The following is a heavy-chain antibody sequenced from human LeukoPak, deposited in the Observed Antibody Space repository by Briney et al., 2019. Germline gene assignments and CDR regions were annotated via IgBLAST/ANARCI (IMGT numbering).Heavy chain of an antibody. Sequence: GGSLRLSCAASGFTFSTYWMTWVRQAPGKGLEWVANIRQDGTKTYYVDSVKGRFTISRDNAKNSLYLQMNSLRAEDTAVYYCARDSSSWYAGDYWGQGTLVTVSS. CDR2: IRQDGTKT. J-gene: IGHJ4*02. CDR1: GFTFSTYW. D-gene: IGHD6-13*01. V-gene: IGHV3-7*01. CDR3: ARDSSSWYAGDY.